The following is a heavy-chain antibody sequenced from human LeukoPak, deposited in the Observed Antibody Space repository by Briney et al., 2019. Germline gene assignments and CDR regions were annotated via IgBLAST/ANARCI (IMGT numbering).Heavy chain of an antibody. J-gene: IGHJ3*02. Sequence: ASVKVSCKASGGTFSSYAISWVRQAPGQGLEWMGRIIPIFGTANYAQKFQGRVTITTDESTSTAYMELSSLRSEDTAVYFCARTLRITMIVVAPDAFDIWGQGTMVTVSS. V-gene: IGHV1-69*05. CDR1: GGTFSSYA. CDR2: IIPIFGTA. D-gene: IGHD3-22*01. CDR3: ARTLRITMIVVAPDAFDI.